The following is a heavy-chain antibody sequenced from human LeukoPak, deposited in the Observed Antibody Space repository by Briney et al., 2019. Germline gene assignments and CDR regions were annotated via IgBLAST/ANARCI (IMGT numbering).Heavy chain of an antibody. CDR2: IYYSGTT. CDR1: GGSISSSSYY. J-gene: IGHJ5*02. Sequence: SETLSLTRTVSGGSISSSSYYWGWIRQPPGKGLEWIGSIYYSGTTYCNPSLKSRVTISVDTSKSQFSLKLASVTAADTAVYYCARTHCSSTSCPFWFDPWGQGTLVTVSS. CDR3: ARTHCSSTSCPFWFDP. D-gene: IGHD2-2*01. V-gene: IGHV4-39*01.